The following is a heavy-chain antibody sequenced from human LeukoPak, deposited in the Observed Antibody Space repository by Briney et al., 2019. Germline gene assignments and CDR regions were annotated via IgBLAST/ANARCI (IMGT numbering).Heavy chain of an antibody. Sequence: SGPTLVKPTQTLTLTCTFSGFSLSTSGVGVGWIRQPPGKALEWLALIYWNDDKRYSPSLKSRLTITKDTSKNQVVLTMTNMGPVDTATYYCAHRASGSYYGDWFDPWGQGTLVTVSS. CDR3: AHRASGSYYGDWFDP. CDR1: GFSLSTSGVG. J-gene: IGHJ5*02. D-gene: IGHD3-10*01. V-gene: IGHV2-5*01. CDR2: IYWNDDK.